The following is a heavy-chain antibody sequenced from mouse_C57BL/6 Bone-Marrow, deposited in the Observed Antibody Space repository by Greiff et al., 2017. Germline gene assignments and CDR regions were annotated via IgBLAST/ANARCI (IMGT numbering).Heavy chain of an antibody. Sequence: DVKLEESGEGLVKPGGSLKLSCAASGFTFSSYAMSWVRQTPEKRLELVAYISSGGDYISYADTVKGRFTISRDNARNTLYLQMSSLKSEDTAMYYCTRDLIFCDYWGQGTTLTVSA. J-gene: IGHJ2*01. CDR1: GFTFSSYA. V-gene: IGHV5-9-1*02. CDR3: TRDLIFCDY. CDR2: ISSGGDYI.